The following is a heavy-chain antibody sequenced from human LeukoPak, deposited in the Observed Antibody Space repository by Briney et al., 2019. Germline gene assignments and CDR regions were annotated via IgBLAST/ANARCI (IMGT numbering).Heavy chain of an antibody. CDR1: GFTFSTYG. D-gene: IGHD2-2*02. CDR3: VRGSCSSTSCYRSFDY. V-gene: IGHV3-33*01. Sequence: GGSLRLSCAASGFTFSTYGMHWVRQAPGKGLEWVTLIWYDGSNEHYADSVKGRFTISRDNSKNTLYLQMNSLRAEDTAVYYCVRGSCSSTSCYRSFDYWGQGTLVTVSS. CDR2: IWYDGSNE. J-gene: IGHJ4*02.